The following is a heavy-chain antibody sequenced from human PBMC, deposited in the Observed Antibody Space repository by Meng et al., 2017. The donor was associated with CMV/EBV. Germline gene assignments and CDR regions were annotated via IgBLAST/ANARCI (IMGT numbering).Heavy chain of an antibody. D-gene: IGHD3-3*01. CDR1: GFTFSDYY. CDR3: AREAVDDFWSGYYYYGMDV. V-gene: IGHV3-11*01. J-gene: IGHJ6*02. CDR2: ISSSGSTI. Sequence: GESPKISGAASGFTFSDYYMSWIRQAPGKGLEWVSYISSSGSTIYYADSVKGRFTISRDNAKNSLYLQMNSLRAEDTAVYYCAREAVDDFWSGYYYYGMDVWGQGTTVTVSS.